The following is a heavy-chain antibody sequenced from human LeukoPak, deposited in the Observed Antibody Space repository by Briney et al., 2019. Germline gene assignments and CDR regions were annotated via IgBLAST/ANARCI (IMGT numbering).Heavy chain of an antibody. V-gene: IGHV3-30-3*01. CDR1: GFTFSSYA. Sequence: QPGRSLRLSCAASGFTFSSYAMHWDRQAPGKGLEWVAVISYDGSNKYYADSVKGRFTISRDNSKNTLYLQMNSLRAEDTAVYYCARGFSPSGYSGLGWGQGTLVTVSS. CDR3: ARGFSPSGYSGLG. D-gene: IGHD5-12*01. J-gene: IGHJ4*02. CDR2: ISYDGSNK.